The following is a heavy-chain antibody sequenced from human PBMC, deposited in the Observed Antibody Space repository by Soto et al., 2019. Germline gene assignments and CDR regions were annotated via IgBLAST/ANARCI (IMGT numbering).Heavy chain of an antibody. V-gene: IGHV3-23*01. J-gene: IGHJ4*02. CDR3: ARASSTWFGGCDY. D-gene: IGHD3-10*01. CDR1: GFTFSSCD. CDR2: VSGSGANT. Sequence: GGSLRLSCGAPGFTFSSCDMNWVRPAPGEGLERGSTVSGSGANTYYAENVKGRFNNSRDKPKKTLSLEMKRLTAHKKDVNYCARASSTWFGGCDYWGRGTLVTVSS.